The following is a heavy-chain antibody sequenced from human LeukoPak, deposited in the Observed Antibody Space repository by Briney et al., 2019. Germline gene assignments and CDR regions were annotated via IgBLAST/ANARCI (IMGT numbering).Heavy chain of an antibody. CDR1: GYTFTSYA. Sequence: SVKVSCKASGYTFTSYAMNWVRQAPGQGLEWMGGIIPIFGTANYAQKFQGRVTITTDESTSTAYMELSSLRSEDTAVYYCARGTSNYYYYYMDVWGKGTTVTVSS. D-gene: IGHD2-8*01. CDR2: IIPIFGTA. V-gene: IGHV1-69*05. J-gene: IGHJ6*03. CDR3: ARGTSNYYYYYMDV.